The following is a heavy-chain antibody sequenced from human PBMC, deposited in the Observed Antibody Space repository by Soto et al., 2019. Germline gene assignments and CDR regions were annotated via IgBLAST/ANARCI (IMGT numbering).Heavy chain of an antibody. CDR2: ISAYSGNA. Sequence: QVQLVQSGGEVKKAGASVKVSCKASGYTFRSYDIIWVRQAPGQGLEWMGWISAYSGNAKYSQNLQGRVTLTTDTSTSTAFIELSSLRSADTAVYYCARGQGSPWGQGTLVTVSS. J-gene: IGHJ5*02. CDR3: ARGQGSP. V-gene: IGHV1-18*04. CDR1: GYTFRSYD.